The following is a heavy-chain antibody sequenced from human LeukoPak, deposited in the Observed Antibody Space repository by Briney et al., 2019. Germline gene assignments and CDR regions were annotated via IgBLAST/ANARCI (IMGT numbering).Heavy chain of an antibody. J-gene: IGHJ3*02. D-gene: IGHD3-9*01. V-gene: IGHV1-8*02. CDR1: GGTFSSYA. CDR2: INPNSGGT. CDR3: ARESDWLLSHDAFDI. Sequence: ASVKVSCKASGGTFSSYAISWVRQAPGQGLEWMGWINPNSGGTNYAQKFQGRVTVTRDTSTSTVYMELSSLRSEDTAMYYCARESDWLLSHDAFDIWGQGTMVTVSS.